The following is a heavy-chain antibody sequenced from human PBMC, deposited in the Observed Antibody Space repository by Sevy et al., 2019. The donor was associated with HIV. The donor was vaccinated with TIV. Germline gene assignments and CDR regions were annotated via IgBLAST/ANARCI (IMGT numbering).Heavy chain of an antibody. CDR1: GGSFSGYY. CDR2: INHSGST. J-gene: IGHJ5*02. CDR3: ARSPPIVVVPGAPSWFDP. Sequence: SETLSLTCAVHGGSFSGYYWNWIRQPPGKGLEWIGQINHSGSTNYNPSLKSRVTISVDTSKNQFSLKLSSVTAADTAVYYCARSPPIVVVPGAPSWFDPWGQGTLVTISS. V-gene: IGHV4-34*01. D-gene: IGHD2-2*01.